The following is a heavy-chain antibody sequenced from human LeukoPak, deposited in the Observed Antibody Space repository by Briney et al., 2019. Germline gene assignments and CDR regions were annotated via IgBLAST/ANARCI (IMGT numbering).Heavy chain of an antibody. D-gene: IGHD2-2*01. J-gene: IGHJ4*02. CDR3: ARAPLGYCSSTSCPFDY. V-gene: IGHV1-69*13. CDR2: IIPIFGTA. CDR1: GGTFSSYA. Sequence: SVKVSCKASGGTFSSYAISWVRQAPGQGLERMGGIIPIFGTANYAQKFQGRVTITADESTSTAYMELSSLRSEDTAVYYCARAPLGYCSSTSCPFDYWGQGTLVTASS.